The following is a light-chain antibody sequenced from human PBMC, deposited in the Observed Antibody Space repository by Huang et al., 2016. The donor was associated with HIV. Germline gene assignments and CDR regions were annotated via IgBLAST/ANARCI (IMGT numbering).Light chain of an antibody. CDR3: QQSYNTPPT. J-gene: IGKJ1*01. Sequence: DIQMTQSPASLSASVGDRVTITCRATQSISNYVNWYQQKPGKAPTLLIYVASTLQSGVPSRFSGRGSGTDFTLTISSLQPEDFTTYYCQQSYNTPPTFGQGTKVEI. CDR1: QSISNY. CDR2: VAS. V-gene: IGKV1-39*01.